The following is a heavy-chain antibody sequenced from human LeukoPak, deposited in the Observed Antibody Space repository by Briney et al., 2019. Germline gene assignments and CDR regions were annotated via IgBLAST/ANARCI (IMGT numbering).Heavy chain of an antibody. V-gene: IGHV3-30*02. CDR3: AKWRYDILTIDY. D-gene: IGHD3-9*01. CDR1: GFTFSSYG. Sequence: GGSLRLSCAASGFTFSSYGMHWVRQAPGKGLEWVAFIRYDGSNKYYADSVKGRFTISRDNSKNTLYLQMNSLRPEDTAVYYCAKWRYDILTIDYWGQGTLVTVSS. CDR2: IRYDGSNK. J-gene: IGHJ4*02.